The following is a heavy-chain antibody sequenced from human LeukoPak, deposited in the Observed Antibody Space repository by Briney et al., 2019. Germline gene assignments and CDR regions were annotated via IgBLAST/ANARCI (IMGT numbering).Heavy chain of an antibody. J-gene: IGHJ5*02. V-gene: IGHV4-34*01. Sequence: SETLSLTCAVYGGSFSGYYWSWIRQPPGKGLEWIGEINHSGSTNYNPSLKSRVTISVDTSKNQFSLKLSSVTAADTAVYYCARGAYCSSTSCQNWFDPWGQGTLVTVSS. CDR3: ARGAYCSSTSCQNWFDP. CDR2: INHSGST. D-gene: IGHD2-2*01. CDR1: GGSFSGYY.